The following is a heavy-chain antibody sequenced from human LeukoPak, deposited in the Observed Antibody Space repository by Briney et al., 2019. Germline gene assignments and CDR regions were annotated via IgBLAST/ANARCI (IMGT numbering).Heavy chain of an antibody. Sequence: ASVKVSCKASGYTFTSYAMHWVRQAPGQRLEWMGWINAGNGNTKYSQKFQGRVTITRDSSASTAYMELSSLRSEDTAVYYCARDLNWGGVYYFDYWGQGTLVTVSS. CDR3: ARDLNWGGVYYFDY. D-gene: IGHD3-16*01. CDR1: GYTFTSYA. J-gene: IGHJ4*02. CDR2: INAGNGNT. V-gene: IGHV1-3*01.